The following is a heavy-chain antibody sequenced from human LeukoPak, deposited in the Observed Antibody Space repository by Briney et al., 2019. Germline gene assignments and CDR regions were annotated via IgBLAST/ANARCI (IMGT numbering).Heavy chain of an antibody. CDR1: GFTFSDYW. D-gene: IGHD2-15*01. V-gene: IGHV3-74*03. CDR2: INTSGSST. CDR3: AKDFGGRGVDY. Sequence: PGGSLRLSCAASGFTFSDYWMHWVRQVPGKGLVWVSRINTSGSSTTYADSVKGRFTISRDNAKNTLYLQMNSLRAEDTAVYYCAKDFGGRGVDYWGQGTLVTVSS. J-gene: IGHJ4*02.